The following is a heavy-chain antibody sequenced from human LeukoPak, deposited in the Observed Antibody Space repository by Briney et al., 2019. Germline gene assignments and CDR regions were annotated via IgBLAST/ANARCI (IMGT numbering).Heavy chain of an antibody. V-gene: IGHV5-51*01. CDR2: IYPGDSDT. J-gene: IGHJ3*02. CDR1: GYSFTSYW. CDR3: ARRRRQYQLPIPDAFDI. Sequence: GAPLKISCKGSGYSFTSYWIGWGRPMPGEGVEGVLIIYPGDSDTRYSPSFQGQVTISADKSIRTAYLQWRSLKAADTAMYYCARRRRQYQLPIPDAFDIWGQGTMVTVSS. D-gene: IGHD2-2*01.